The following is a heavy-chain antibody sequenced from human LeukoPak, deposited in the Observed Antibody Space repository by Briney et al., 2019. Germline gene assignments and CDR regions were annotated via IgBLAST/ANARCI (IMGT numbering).Heavy chain of an antibody. CDR3: ATGEYSGYVGFDY. D-gene: IGHD5-12*01. V-gene: IGHV3-23*01. CDR2: ISGSGATT. J-gene: IGHJ4*02. CDR1: GSTFSSYA. Sequence: PGGSLRLSCADSGSTFSSYAMSWVRQAPGKGLEWVSSISGSGATTHYADSVKGRFTISRDNSKNTLYLQMNGLRVEDTAVYYCATGEYSGYVGFDYWGQGTLVTVSS.